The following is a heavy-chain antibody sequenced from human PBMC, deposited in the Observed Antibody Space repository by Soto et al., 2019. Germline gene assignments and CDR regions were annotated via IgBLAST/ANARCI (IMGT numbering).Heavy chain of an antibody. CDR2: MSSTGSTI. D-gene: IGHD6-13*01. J-gene: IGHJ4*02. CDR1: GFTFSRYT. CDR3: ARATSSWDSPFDY. Sequence: LRLSCAASGFTFSRYTMNWVRQAPGKGLEWVSCMSSTGSTIYYADSVKGRFTISRDNAKNSLYLQMNSLRDEDTAVYYCARATSSWDSPFDYWGQGTLVTSPQ. V-gene: IGHV3-48*02.